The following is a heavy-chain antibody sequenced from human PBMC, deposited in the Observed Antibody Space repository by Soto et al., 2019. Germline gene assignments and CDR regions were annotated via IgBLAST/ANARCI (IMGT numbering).Heavy chain of an antibody. CDR1: GFTFSSYA. CDR2: ISGSGGST. D-gene: IGHD2-15*01. V-gene: IGHV3-23*01. J-gene: IGHJ4*02. Sequence: EVQLLESGGGLVQPGGSLRLSCAASGFTFSSYAMSWVRQAPGKGLEWVSAISGSGGSTYYADSVKGRFTISRDNSKNTVQLQLNSLRAEDTAVYYCEKAPLGIEATIKPGIGVVGADPFDYWGQGTLGHVSS. CDR3: EKAPLGIEATIKPGIGVVGADPFDY.